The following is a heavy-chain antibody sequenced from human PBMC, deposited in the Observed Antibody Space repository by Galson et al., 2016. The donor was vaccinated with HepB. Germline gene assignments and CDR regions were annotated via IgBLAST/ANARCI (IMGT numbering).Heavy chain of an antibody. D-gene: IGHD5-18*01. CDR1: GFTVSSNY. CDR3: ARGGRDTAMDYYYYGMDV. Sequence: SLRLSCAASGFTVSSNYMSWVRQAPGKGLEWVSVTYSGGSTYYAGSVKGRFTISRDNSKNTLYLQMNSLRAEDTAVYYCARGGRDTAMDYYYYGMDVWGQGTTVTVSS. J-gene: IGHJ6*02. V-gene: IGHV3-66*01. CDR2: TYSGGST.